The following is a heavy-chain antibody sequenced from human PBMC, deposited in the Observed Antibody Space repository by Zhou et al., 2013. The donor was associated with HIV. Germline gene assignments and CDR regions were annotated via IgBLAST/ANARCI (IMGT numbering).Heavy chain of an antibody. CDR2: INPNSGGT. V-gene: IGHV1-2*02. CDR3: APLHMVRGVITNFDY. J-gene: IGHJ4*02. Sequence: QVQLVQSGAEVKKPGASVKVSCKASGYTFTGYYMHWVRQAPGQGLEWMGWINPNSGGTNYAQKFQGRVTMTRDTSISTAYMELSRLRSDDTAVYYCAPLHMVRGVITNFDYWGQGTLVTVSS. CDR1: GYTFTGYY. D-gene: IGHD3-10*01.